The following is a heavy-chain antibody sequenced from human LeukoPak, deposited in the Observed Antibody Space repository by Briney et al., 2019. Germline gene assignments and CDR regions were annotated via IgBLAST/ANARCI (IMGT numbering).Heavy chain of an antibody. CDR2: ISYSGSTT. V-gene: IGHV3-48*03. CDR1: RFTFTNFE. J-gene: IGHJ5*02. Sequence: GGSLRLSCAASRFTFTNFEMNWVRQAPGKGLERVSYISYSGSTTSYADSVKGRFTISRDNAKNSLYLQMNSLRAEDTAVYYCARAGPPAFDPWGQGTLVTVSS. CDR3: ARAGPPAFDP.